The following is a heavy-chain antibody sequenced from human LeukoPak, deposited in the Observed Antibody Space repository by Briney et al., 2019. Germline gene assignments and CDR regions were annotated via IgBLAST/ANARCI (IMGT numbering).Heavy chain of an antibody. V-gene: IGHV3-43D*03. CDR1: GFTFNDYA. Sequence: GGSLRLSCEAAGFTFNDYAMHWVRQAPGKGLEWVSLISWNGDSTYYADSVKGRFTISRDNGKNSLYLQMNSLRPEDTALYYCTKGYSYAESWTRGYFDYWGQGTLVTVSS. CDR3: TKGYSYAESWTRGYFDY. J-gene: IGHJ4*02. D-gene: IGHD2-21*01. CDR2: ISWNGDST.